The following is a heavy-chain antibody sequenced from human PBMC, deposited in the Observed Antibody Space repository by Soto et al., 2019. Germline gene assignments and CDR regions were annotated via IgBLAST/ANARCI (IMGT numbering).Heavy chain of an antibody. CDR1: GGSISSTNYY. V-gene: IGHV4-31*01. D-gene: IGHD6-13*01. CDR2: IYYNGNT. CDR3: AGWNSSRWDWFDP. J-gene: IGHJ5*02. Sequence: QVQLQESGPGLVKPSQTLSLTCTVSGGSISSTNYYWSWIRRHPGKGLEWIGYIYYNGNTYYNPSHKRVVTIAVDTSNNQFSQKLSSVTAAAAAVYYCAGWNSSRWDWFDPWGQGTLVTVSS.